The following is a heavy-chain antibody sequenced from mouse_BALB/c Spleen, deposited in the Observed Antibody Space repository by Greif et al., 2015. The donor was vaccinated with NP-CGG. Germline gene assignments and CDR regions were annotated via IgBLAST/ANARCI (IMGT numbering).Heavy chain of an antibody. D-gene: IGHD3-3*01. CDR1: GFNINDTY. CDR2: IAPANGNT. J-gene: IGHJ2*01. Sequence: EVQLQQSGAELVKPGASVKLSCTASGFNINDTYMHWVKQRPEQGLEWIGRIAPANGNTKYDPKFQGQAPITADTSSNTAYLQLSSRTSEDTAVDYCAGTYFDYWGQGTPLTVSS. V-gene: IGHV14-3*02. CDR3: AGTYFDY.